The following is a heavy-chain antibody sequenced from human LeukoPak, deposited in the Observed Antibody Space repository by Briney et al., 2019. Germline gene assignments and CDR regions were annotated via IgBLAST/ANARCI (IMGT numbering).Heavy chain of an antibody. Sequence: SETLSLTCTVSGGSISSGDYYWSWIRQPPGKGLEWIGYIYYSGSTYYNPSLKSRVTISVDTSKNQFSLKLSSVTAADTAVYYCARGRGRIFGVVITNRGGFDYWGQGTLVTVSS. J-gene: IGHJ4*02. CDR2: IYYSGST. CDR1: GGSISSGDYY. D-gene: IGHD3-3*01. CDR3: ARGRGRIFGVVITNRGGFDY. V-gene: IGHV4-30-4*08.